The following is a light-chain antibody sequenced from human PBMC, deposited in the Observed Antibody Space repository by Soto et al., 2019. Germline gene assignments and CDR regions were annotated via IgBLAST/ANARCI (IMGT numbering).Light chain of an antibody. J-gene: IGKJ1*01. CDR1: QSVSSN. Sequence: EIVMTQSPATLSVSPGERATLSCRASQSVSSNLAWYQQKPGQAPRLLIYGASTRATGIPARFSGSGSGTDFNLTISRLEPEDFAVYYCQQSGSPSGWTFGRGTKVDIK. CDR3: QQSGSPSGWT. V-gene: IGKV3-15*01. CDR2: GAS.